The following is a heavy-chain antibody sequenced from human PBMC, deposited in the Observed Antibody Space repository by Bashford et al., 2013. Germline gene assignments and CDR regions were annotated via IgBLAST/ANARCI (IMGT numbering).Heavy chain of an antibody. V-gene: IGHV5-51*01. D-gene: IGHD5-24*01. Sequence: ESLKXSCKGPGYNFTKNWIGWVRQMPGRGLEWMGIIYPGNSDTRYSPSFQGQVTISADKSISTAYLQWSSLKASDTAMYYCARREKWFDLWGQGTLVTVSS. CDR2: IYPGNSDT. CDR1: GYNFTKNW. CDR3: ARREKWFDL. J-gene: IGHJ5*02.